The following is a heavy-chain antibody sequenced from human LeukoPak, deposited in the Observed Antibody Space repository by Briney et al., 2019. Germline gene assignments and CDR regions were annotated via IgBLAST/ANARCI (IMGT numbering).Heavy chain of an antibody. J-gene: IGHJ6*03. CDR3: ARGRNCSSTSCPSFQYYYYMDV. Sequence: SETLSLTCAVYGGSFSGYYWSWIRQPPGKGLEWIGEINHSGSTNYNPSLKSRVTISVDTSKNQFSLKLSSVTAADTAVYYCARGRNCSSTSCPSFQYYYYMDVWGKGTTVTVSS. D-gene: IGHD2-2*01. V-gene: IGHV4-34*01. CDR2: INHSGST. CDR1: GGSFSGYY.